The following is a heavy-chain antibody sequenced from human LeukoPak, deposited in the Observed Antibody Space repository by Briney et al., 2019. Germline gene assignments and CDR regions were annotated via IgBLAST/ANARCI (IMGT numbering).Heavy chain of an antibody. Sequence: GESLRISCETSGYSFTTYWIGCGRRMPRTGREGGGAIYSGDSGARYSPSFQRQVTISADKSIRTAYLHWSSLKASDTPIYYCARQRGASGSIKYFDPWGQGTLVTVSS. J-gene: IGHJ5*02. CDR1: GYSFTTYW. D-gene: IGHD3-10*01. CDR3: ARQRGASGSIKYFDP. CDR2: IYSGDSGA. V-gene: IGHV5-51*01.